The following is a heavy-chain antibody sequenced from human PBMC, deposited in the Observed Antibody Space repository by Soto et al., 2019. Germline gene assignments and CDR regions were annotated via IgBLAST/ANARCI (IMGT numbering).Heavy chain of an antibody. CDR1: GFPFSAYW. CDR2: IKPDGTEG. D-gene: IGHD5-12*01. V-gene: IGHV3-7*01. CDR3: AREGRLLGAFDM. Sequence: EVQLVESGGALVQPGGSLRLSCAVSGFPFSAYWMCWARQAPGKGLEWVGNIKPDGTEGFYVDSVKGRFTISRDNAKNSLYLQMNSLTSDDTAVYYCAREGRLLGAFDMWGQGTKVTVSS. J-gene: IGHJ3*02.